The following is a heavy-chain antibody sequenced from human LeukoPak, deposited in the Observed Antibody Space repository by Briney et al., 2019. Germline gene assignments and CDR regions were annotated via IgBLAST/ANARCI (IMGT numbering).Heavy chain of an antibody. CDR2: IAYDGNNK. D-gene: IGHD7-27*01. V-gene: IGHV3-30-3*01. J-gene: IGHJ4*02. CDR1: GFTFNTYA. CDR3: ARDNNRGSTHY. Sequence: GGSLRLSCAASGFTFNTYAMHWVRQAPGKGLEWVAVIAYDGNNKYYADSVKGRFTVSRDNTKNTLYLQMSSLRAEDTAVYYCARDNNRGSTHYWGQGTLVTVSS.